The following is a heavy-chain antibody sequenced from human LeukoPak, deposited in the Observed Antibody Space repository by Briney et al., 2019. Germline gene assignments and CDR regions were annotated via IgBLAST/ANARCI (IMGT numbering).Heavy chain of an antibody. CDR2: IYHSGST. V-gene: IGHV4-38-2*02. Sequence: SETLSLTCTVSGYSISSGYYWGWIRQPPGKGLEWIGSIYHSGSTYYNPSLKSRVTISVDTSKNQFSLKLSSVTAADTAVYYCARDRYSSSSEPFDYWGQGTLVTVSS. CDR1: GYSISSGYY. J-gene: IGHJ4*02. D-gene: IGHD6-6*01. CDR3: ARDRYSSSSEPFDY.